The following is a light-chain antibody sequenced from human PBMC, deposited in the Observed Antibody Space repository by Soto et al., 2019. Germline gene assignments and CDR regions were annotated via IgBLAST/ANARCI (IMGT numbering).Light chain of an antibody. V-gene: IGKV1-12*01. CDR2: KAS. Sequence: DTQMTQSPSLVSASVGDRVTITCRASRDVSTWLAWYQQEPGKAPKMLINKASTLQSGVPSRFSGSGSGREFTLTIATLQPEDFAIYYCQQAYSFPRTFGQGSKVDIK. CDR1: RDVSTW. CDR3: QQAYSFPRT. J-gene: IGKJ1*01.